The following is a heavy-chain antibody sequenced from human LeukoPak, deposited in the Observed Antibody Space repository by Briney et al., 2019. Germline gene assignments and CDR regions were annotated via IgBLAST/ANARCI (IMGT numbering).Heavy chain of an antibody. CDR1: GYTFTGYY. J-gene: IGHJ6*02. Sequence: SVKVSCKASGYTFTGYYIHWVRQAPGQGLEWMGGIIPIFGTANYAQKFQGRVTITADESTSTAYMELSSLRSEDTAVYYCARAFTMVRPRKRGDPYYYYGMDVWGQGTMVTVSS. D-gene: IGHD3-10*01. CDR3: ARAFTMVRPRKRGDPYYYYGMDV. V-gene: IGHV1-69*13. CDR2: IIPIFGTA.